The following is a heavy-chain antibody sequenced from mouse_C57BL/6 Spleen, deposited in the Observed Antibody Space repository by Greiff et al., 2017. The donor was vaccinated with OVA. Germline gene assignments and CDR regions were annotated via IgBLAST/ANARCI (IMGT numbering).Heavy chain of an antibody. CDR2: IDPSDSYT. CDR1: GYTFTSYW. Sequence: VQLQQPWAELVRPGTSVKLSCKASGYTFTSYWMHWVKQRPGQGLEWIGVIDPSDSYTNYNQKFKGKATLTVDTSSSTAYMQLSSLTSENSAVYYCASGDYGSSYDYWGQGTTLTVSS. V-gene: IGHV1-59*01. J-gene: IGHJ2*01. CDR3: ASGDYGSSYDY. D-gene: IGHD1-1*01.